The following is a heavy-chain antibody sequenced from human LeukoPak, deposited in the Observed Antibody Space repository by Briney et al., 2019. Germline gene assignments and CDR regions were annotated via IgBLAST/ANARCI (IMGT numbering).Heavy chain of an antibody. D-gene: IGHD2-2*01. J-gene: IGHJ3*01. V-gene: IGHV4-39*01. Sequence: SETLSLMCTVSGGSTGSRGYYWDWVRQPPGKGLEWIGSVDYSGTTYYNPSLKSRVTISVDTSENQFSLKLTSVTAADTAVYYCARRRSRLVVLLSAFDFWGQGTMVTVSS. CDR1: GGSTGSRGYY. CDR3: ARRRSRLVVLLSAFDF. CDR2: VDYSGTT.